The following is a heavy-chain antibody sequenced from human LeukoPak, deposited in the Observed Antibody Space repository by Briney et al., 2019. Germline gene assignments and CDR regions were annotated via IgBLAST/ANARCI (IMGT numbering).Heavy chain of an antibody. Sequence: SETLSLTCAVYGGSFSGYYWSWIRQPPGKGLEWIGYIYYSGSTNYNPSLRSRVTISVDTSKKHFSLKLSSVTAADTAVYYCARSRDGYYFDYWGPGTLVTVSS. J-gene: IGHJ4*02. D-gene: IGHD4-17*01. CDR1: GGSFSGYY. V-gene: IGHV4-59*08. CDR2: IYYSGST. CDR3: ARSRDGYYFDY.